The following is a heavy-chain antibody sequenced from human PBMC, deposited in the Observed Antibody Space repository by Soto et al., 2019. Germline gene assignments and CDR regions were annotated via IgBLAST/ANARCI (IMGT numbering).Heavy chain of an antibody. Sequence: GASVKVSCKASGYTFTSYYMHWVRQAPGQGLEWMGIINPSGGSTSYAQKFQGRVTMTRDTSTSTVYMELSSLRSEDTAVYYCARAWGSDSSGYPLGAFDIWGQGTMVTVSS. CDR1: GYTFTSYY. J-gene: IGHJ3*02. CDR2: INPSGGST. D-gene: IGHD3-22*01. CDR3: ARAWGSDSSGYPLGAFDI. V-gene: IGHV1-46*01.